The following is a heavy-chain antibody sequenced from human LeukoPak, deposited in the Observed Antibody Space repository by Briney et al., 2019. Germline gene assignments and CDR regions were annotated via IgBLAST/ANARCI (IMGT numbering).Heavy chain of an antibody. CDR2: IYYSGST. V-gene: IGHV4-31*03. Sequence: KPSQTLSLTCTVSGGSISSGGYYWSWIRQHPGKGLEWIRYIYYSGSTYYNPSLKSRVTISVDTSKNQFSLKLSSVTAADTAVYYCARAYGSGTYYFDYWGQGTLVTISS. J-gene: IGHJ4*02. D-gene: IGHD3-10*01. CDR3: ARAYGSGTYYFDY. CDR1: GGSISSGGYY.